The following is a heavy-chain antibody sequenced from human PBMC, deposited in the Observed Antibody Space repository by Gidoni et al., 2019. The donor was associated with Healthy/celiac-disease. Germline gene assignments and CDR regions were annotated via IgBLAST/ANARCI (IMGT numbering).Heavy chain of an antibody. V-gene: IGHV4-34*01. CDR2: INHSGST. Sequence: QVQLQQWGAGLLKPSETLSLTCAVYGGSFRGYYWSWIRQPPGTGLEWIGEINHSGSTNYHPSLKSRVTISVDTSKNQFSLKLSSVTAADTAVYYCARGPSSGPYYFDYWGQGTLVTVSS. J-gene: IGHJ4*02. D-gene: IGHD6-19*01. CDR1: GGSFRGYY. CDR3: ARGPSSGPYYFDY.